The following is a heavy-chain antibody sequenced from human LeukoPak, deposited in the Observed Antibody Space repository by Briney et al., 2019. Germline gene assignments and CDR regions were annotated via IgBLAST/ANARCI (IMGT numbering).Heavy chain of an antibody. J-gene: IGHJ4*02. CDR3: ARATDGDYVPY. V-gene: IGHV3-23*01. D-gene: IGHD4-17*01. CDR2: ISGSGGST. Sequence: GGSLRLSCAASGFTFNNYAMSWVRQAPGKGLEWVSTISGSGGSTYYADSVKGRFTISRDNSKNTLYLQMNSLRAEDTAVYYCARATDGDYVPYWGQGTLVTVSS. CDR1: GFTFNNYA.